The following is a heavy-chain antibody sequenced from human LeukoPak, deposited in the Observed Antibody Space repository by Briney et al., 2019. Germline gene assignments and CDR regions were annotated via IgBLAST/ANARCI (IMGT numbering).Heavy chain of an antibody. CDR1: GLTFNSYE. D-gene: IGHD6-19*01. Sequence: GGSLRLSCAASGLTFNSYEMSWVRQAPGKGLEWVSYISSSGDSLYYADSVKGRFTISRDNARNSLYLQMNSLRAEDTAIYYCARMAVAGQYNDYWGQGTLVTVSS. CDR3: ARMAVAGQYNDY. J-gene: IGHJ4*02. CDR2: ISSSGDSL. V-gene: IGHV3-48*03.